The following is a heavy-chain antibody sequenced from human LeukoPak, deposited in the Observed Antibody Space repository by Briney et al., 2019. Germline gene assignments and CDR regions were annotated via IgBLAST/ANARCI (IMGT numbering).Heavy chain of an antibody. CDR2: IYSGGST. CDR3: VRDFVSSSWMGY. D-gene: IGHD6-13*01. CDR1: GFTVSSNY. Sequence: PGGSLRLSCAASGFTVSSNYMSWVRQAPGKGLEWVSVIYSGGSTYYADSVKGRFNISRDNSKNTLYLQMNSLGVEDTAVYYCVRDFVSSSWMGYWGQGTLVTVSS. J-gene: IGHJ4*02. V-gene: IGHV3-53*01.